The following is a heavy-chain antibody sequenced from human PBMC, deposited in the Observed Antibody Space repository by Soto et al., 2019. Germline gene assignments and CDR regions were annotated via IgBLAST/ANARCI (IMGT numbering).Heavy chain of an antibody. V-gene: IGHV3-53*01. D-gene: IGHD3-22*01. J-gene: IGHJ3*02. CDR3: ARDYYYASSASDAFEI. Sequence: EVQLVESGGGLIQPGGSLRLSCAVTGFTVSSNYMTWVRQAPGKGLEWLSVIYTTGITYYADSVKGRFTISRDNSKNTLYLQMNSLRAEDTAVYYCARDYYYASSASDAFEIWGQGTRVTVSS. CDR2: IYTTGIT. CDR1: GFTVSSNY.